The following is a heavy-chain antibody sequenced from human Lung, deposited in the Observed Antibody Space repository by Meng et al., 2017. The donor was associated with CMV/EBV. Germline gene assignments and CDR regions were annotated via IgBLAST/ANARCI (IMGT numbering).Heavy chain of an antibody. Sequence: GGSXRLXCAASGFXFSSYAMHWVRQAPGKGLEWVAVISYDGSNKYYADSVKGRFTISRDNSKNTLYLQMNSLRAEDTAVYYCARDPLSSRYYDFWSGYGGYYYYGTDVWXQGTXVTVSS. V-gene: IGHV3-30-3*01. CDR1: GFXFSSYA. D-gene: IGHD3-3*01. CDR3: ARDPLSSRYYDFWSGYGGYYYYGTDV. CDR2: ISYDGSNK. J-gene: IGHJ6*02.